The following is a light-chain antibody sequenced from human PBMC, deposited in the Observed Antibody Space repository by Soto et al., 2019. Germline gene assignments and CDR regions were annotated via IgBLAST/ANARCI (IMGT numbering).Light chain of an antibody. CDR3: HQYNTWGK. Sequence: EIEMTQSPATLSVSAGERATLSCRTSQRVSINLDWYQQKPGQAPRLLIYGASTMPTGIPARFSGSGSGTEFILLISRQQSEDVADYYCHQYNTWGKFGQGTKVDIK. J-gene: IGKJ1*01. CDR1: QRVSIN. CDR2: GAS. V-gene: IGKV3-15*01.